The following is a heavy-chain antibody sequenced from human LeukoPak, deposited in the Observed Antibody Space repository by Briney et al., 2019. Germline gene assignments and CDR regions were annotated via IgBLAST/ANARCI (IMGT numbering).Heavy chain of an antibody. V-gene: IGHV1-46*01. CDR2: INPSGGST. D-gene: IGHD3-3*01. J-gene: IGHJ6*03. Sequence: ASVKVSRKASGYTFTSYYMHWVRQAPGQGLEWMGIINPSGGSTSYAQKFQGRVTMTRDTSTSTVYMELSSLRSEDTAVYYCAREAITIFGVVEGGGYYYIDVWGKGTTVTVSS. CDR1: GYTFTSYY. CDR3: AREAITIFGVVEGGGYYYIDV.